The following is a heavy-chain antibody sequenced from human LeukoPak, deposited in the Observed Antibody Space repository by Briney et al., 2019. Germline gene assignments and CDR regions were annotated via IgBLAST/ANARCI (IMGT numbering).Heavy chain of an antibody. V-gene: IGHV4-31*03. D-gene: IGHD6-19*01. Sequence: PSETLSLTCTVSGGSISSGGYYWSWIRQHPGKGLEWIGYIYYSGSTYYNPSLKSRVTISVDTSKNQFSLKLSSVTVADTAVYYCAREGVAVAGKGFDYYYGMDVWGQGTTVTVSS. CDR1: GGSISSGGYY. CDR2: IYYSGST. CDR3: AREGVAVAGKGFDYYYGMDV. J-gene: IGHJ6*02.